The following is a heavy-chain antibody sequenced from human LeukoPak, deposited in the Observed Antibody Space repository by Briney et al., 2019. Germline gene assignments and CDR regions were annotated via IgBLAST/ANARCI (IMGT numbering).Heavy chain of an antibody. V-gene: IGHV3-33*01. D-gene: IGHD6-19*01. Sequence: PGGSLRLSCAASGFTFSSSGMHWVRQAPGKGLEWVAVIWYDGSNKYYADSVKGRFTISRDNSKNTLYLQMNSLRAEDTAVYYCARGPGPYSSGYLGAFDIWGQGTMVTVSS. CDR2: IWYDGSNK. J-gene: IGHJ3*02. CDR3: ARGPGPYSSGYLGAFDI. CDR1: GFTFSSSG.